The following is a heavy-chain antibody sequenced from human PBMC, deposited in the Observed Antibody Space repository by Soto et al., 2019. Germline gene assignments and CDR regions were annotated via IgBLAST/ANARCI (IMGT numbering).Heavy chain of an antibody. D-gene: IGHD6-13*01. CDR1: GGTFSSYA. CDR3: AREMAAGRGYYYYYGMDV. CDR2: IIPIFGTA. V-gene: IGHV1-69*13. Sequence: SVKVSCKASGGTFSSYAISWVRQAPGQGLEWMGGIIPIFGTADYAQKFQGRVTITADESTSTAYMELSSLRSEDTAVYYCAREMAAGRGYYYYYGMDVWGQGTTVTVSS. J-gene: IGHJ6*02.